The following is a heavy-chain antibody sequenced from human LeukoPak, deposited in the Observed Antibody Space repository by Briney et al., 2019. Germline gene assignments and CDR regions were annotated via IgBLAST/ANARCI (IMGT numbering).Heavy chain of an antibody. Sequence: GGSLRLSCAASGFTFSSYSMNWVRQAPGKGLEWVSYISSSSSTIYYADSVKGRFTISRDNAKNSLYLQMNSLRAEETAVYYCARMKYSYGSEYDYWGQGTLVTVSS. CDR3: ARMKYSYGSEYDY. D-gene: IGHD5-18*01. CDR2: ISSSSSTI. V-gene: IGHV3-48*01. CDR1: GFTFSSYS. J-gene: IGHJ4*02.